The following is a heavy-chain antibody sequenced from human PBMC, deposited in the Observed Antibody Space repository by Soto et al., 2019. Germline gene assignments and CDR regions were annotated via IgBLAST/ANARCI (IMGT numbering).Heavy chain of an antibody. V-gene: IGHV4-39*01. J-gene: IGHJ4*02. CDR2: IYDGATT. Sequence: QLQLQESGPGLVKPSETLSLTCAVSGASISRTGFHWGWIRQPPGQGLEWIGSIYDGATTFYTSSLKSRVTISADTSKNHFSLNLRSVTAADTAVYYCARRGSGHTFDYWGQGTLLTVSS. CDR3: ARRGSGHTFDY. D-gene: IGHD3-10*01. CDR1: GASISRTGFH.